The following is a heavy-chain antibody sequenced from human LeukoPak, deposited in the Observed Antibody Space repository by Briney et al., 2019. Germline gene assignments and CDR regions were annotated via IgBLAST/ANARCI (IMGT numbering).Heavy chain of an antibody. V-gene: IGHV4-30-2*01. J-gene: IGHJ4*02. CDR2: IYHSGST. Sequence: SETLSLTCAVSGGSISSGGYSWSWIRQPPGKGLECIGYIYHSGSTYYNPSLKSRVTISVDTSKNQFSLKLSSVTAADTAVYYCASSRQQLGRGYFDYWGQGTLVTVSS. D-gene: IGHD6-13*01. CDR1: GGSISSGGYS. CDR3: ASSRQQLGRGYFDY.